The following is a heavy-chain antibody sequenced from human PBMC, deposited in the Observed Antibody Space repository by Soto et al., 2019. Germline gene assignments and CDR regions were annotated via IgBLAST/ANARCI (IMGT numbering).Heavy chain of an antibody. J-gene: IGHJ5*02. CDR2: IIPIFGTA. Sequence: QVQLVQSGAEVKKPGSSVKVSCKASGGTFSSYAISWVRQAPGQGLEWMGGIIPIFGTANYAQKFQGRVTIXXDXSXTTAYMELSSLRSEDTAVYYCARDRADYGDYGWFDPWGQGTLVTVSS. V-gene: IGHV1-69*12. CDR3: ARDRADYGDYGWFDP. D-gene: IGHD4-17*01. CDR1: GGTFSSYA.